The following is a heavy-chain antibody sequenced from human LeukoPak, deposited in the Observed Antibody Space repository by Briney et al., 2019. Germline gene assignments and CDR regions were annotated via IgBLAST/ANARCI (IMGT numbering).Heavy chain of an antibody. CDR2: ISNNGGYT. Sequence: PGGSLRLSCAASGFTFSSSAMSWVRQAPGKGLEWVSAISNNGGYTYYADSVQGRFTISRDNSKSTLCLQMNSLRAEDTAVYYCAKSLYGGCDYWGQGTVVTVSS. V-gene: IGHV3-23*01. CDR1: GFTFSSSA. D-gene: IGHD3-16*02. J-gene: IGHJ4*02. CDR3: AKSLYGGCDY.